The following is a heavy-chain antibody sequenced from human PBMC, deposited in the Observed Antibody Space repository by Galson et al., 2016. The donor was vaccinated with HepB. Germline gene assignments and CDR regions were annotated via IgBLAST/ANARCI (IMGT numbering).Heavy chain of an antibody. J-gene: IGHJ6*02. Sequence: SLRLSCAASGFTVDNYAMHWVRQAPGKGLEWVSLITFNGGTTHYADSVQGRFTISKDNANRSLYLQMNSLSPEDTAVYYCAKDRGISYPLFGLDVWGRGTTVIVS. D-gene: IGHD2-21*01. CDR3: AKDRGISYPLFGLDV. CDR1: GFTVDNYA. V-gene: IGHV3-9*01. CDR2: ITFNGGTT.